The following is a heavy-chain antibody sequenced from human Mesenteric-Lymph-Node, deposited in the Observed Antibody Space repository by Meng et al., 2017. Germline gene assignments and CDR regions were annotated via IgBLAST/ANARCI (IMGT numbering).Heavy chain of an antibody. CDR3: TRVGTYAPNPNWFDP. D-gene: IGHD3-10*02. J-gene: IGHJ5*02. CDR1: GFTFDDYA. V-gene: IGHV3-9*01. Sequence: SLKISCAASGFTFDDYAMHWVRQAPGKGLEWVSGISWNSGSIGYADSVKGRFTISRDNAKNSLYLQMNGLRVEDTAVYYCTRVGTYAPNPNWFDPWGQGTLVTVSS. CDR2: ISWNSGSI.